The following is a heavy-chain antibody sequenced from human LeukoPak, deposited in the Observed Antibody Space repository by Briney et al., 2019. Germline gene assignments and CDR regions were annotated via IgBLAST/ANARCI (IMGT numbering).Heavy chain of an antibody. V-gene: IGHV3-23*01. J-gene: IGHJ1*01. CDR1: AFTFGSYG. Sequence: GRSLRLSCAAAAFTFGSYGMSWVRQAPGRGLEWDSFITPNADRTSYADSVEGRFTISRDNPRDTLYMQMNSLRDEDTALYYCAIMHGYYDGSGYWVQWGQGTLVTVSS. CDR2: ITPNADRT. CDR3: AIMHGYYDGSGYWVQ. D-gene: IGHD3-22*01.